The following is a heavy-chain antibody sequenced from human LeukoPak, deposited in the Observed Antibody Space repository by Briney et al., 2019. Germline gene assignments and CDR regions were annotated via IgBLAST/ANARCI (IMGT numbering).Heavy chain of an antibody. CDR2: INPNSGGT. J-gene: IGHJ4*02. V-gene: IGHV1-2*02. CDR3: ARGSSGGSPTVY. Sequence: ASVKVSCKASGYTFTSYDINWVRQAPGQGLEWMGWINPNSGGTNYAQKFQGRVTMTRDTSISTAYMELSRLRSDDTAVYYCARGSSGGSPTVYWGQGTLVTVSS. CDR1: GYTFTSYD. D-gene: IGHD2-15*01.